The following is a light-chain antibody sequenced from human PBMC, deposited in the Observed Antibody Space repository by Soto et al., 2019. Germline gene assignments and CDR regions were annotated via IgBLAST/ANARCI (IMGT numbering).Light chain of an antibody. CDR1: QSVSSSY. CDR2: GAS. V-gene: IGKV3-20*01. J-gene: IGKJ1*01. CDR3: QQYGSSPPWT. Sequence: IVLTQSPCTLSLSQWERATLSCRASQSVSSSYLAWYQQKPGQAPRLLIYGASSRATGIPDRFSGSGSGTDFTLTISRLEPEDFAVYYCQQYGSSPPWTFGQGTKVDIK.